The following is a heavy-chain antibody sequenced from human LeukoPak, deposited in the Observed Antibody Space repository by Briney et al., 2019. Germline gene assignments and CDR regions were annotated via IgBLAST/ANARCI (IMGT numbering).Heavy chain of an antibody. CDR3: ARAKACSSTPCPSDI. Sequence: GGSLRLSCAASGFTFHDYGMTWVRQVPGKGLEWVSGINWNSGNTGYADSVKGRFTISRDNAKNSLYRQMNDLRAEDPALYYCARAKACSSTPCPSDIWGLGTMVTVSS. J-gene: IGHJ3*02. CDR2: INWNSGNT. V-gene: IGHV3-20*04. CDR1: GFTFHDYG. D-gene: IGHD2-2*01.